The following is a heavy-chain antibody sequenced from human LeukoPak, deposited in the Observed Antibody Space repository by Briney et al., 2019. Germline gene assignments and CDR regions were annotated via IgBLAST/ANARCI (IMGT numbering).Heavy chain of an antibody. CDR3: AKSPPNSNYIDY. D-gene: IGHD4-11*01. Sequence: SETLSLTCAVYGGSFSGYYWSWIRQPPGKGLEWIGEINHSGSTNYNPSLKSRVTISVDTSKNQFSLKLSSVTAADTAVYYCAKSPPNSNYIDYWGQGTLVTVSS. V-gene: IGHV4-34*01. CDR1: GGSFSGYY. J-gene: IGHJ4*02. CDR2: INHSGST.